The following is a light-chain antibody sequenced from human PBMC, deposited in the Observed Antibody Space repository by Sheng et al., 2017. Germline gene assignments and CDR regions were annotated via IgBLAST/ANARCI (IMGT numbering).Light chain of an antibody. CDR1: RSNIGAGYA. V-gene: IGLV1-40*01. CDR3: QSYDTSLSAWV. J-gene: IGLJ3*02. CDR2: AYT. Sequence: QFVLTQPPSVSGAPGQSVTISCTGTRSNIGAGYAVHWYQHLPGTAPKLLIYAYTDRPSGVPDRFSGSKSGTSASLAITGLQAEDEADYYCQSYDTSLSAWVFGGGTKLTVL.